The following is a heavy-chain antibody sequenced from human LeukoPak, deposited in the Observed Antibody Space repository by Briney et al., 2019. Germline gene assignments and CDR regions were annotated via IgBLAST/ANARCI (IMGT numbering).Heavy chain of an antibody. J-gene: IGHJ6*03. CDR2: INPNSGGT. Sequence: ASVKVSCKASGYTFTGYYIHWVRQAPGQGLEWMGWINPNSGGTNNAQKFQGRVTMTRDTSISTAYMELSRLRSDDTAVYYCARGGSNWYYYYMDVWGKGTTVTISS. V-gene: IGHV1-2*02. CDR1: GYTFTGYY. CDR3: ARGGSNWYYYYMDV. D-gene: IGHD1-20*01.